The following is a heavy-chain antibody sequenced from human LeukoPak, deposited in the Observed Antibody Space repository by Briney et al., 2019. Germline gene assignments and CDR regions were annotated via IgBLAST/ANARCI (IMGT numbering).Heavy chain of an antibody. V-gene: IGHV3-73*01. J-gene: IGHJ3*02. CDR3: TRLEEIVAVPISRSFDI. CDR1: GFTFSDSG. D-gene: IGHD2-2*01. CDR2: MKSKGENYAI. Sequence: PGGSLRLSCAASGFTFSDSGIHWVRQASGKGLEWVGRMKSKGENYAIAYAASVKGRFAISRDDSDNTAYLQMNSLRTEDTAVYYCTRLEEIVAVPISRSFDIWGRGTMVTVSS.